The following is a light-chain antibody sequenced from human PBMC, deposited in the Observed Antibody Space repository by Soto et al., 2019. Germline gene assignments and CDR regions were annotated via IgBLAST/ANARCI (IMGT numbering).Light chain of an antibody. CDR3: QHFRNSLCQ. J-gene: IGKJ1*01. V-gene: IGKV3-20*01. Sequence: EIVLTQSPGTRSLSPGERATLSCRASQSVASRNLAWYQQKSGQAPRLLIYGASSRAIHTPDRFSGSGSGTDFTLPISGLEPEDFAVYYCQHFRNSLCQFGQGTK. CDR2: GAS. CDR1: QSVASRN.